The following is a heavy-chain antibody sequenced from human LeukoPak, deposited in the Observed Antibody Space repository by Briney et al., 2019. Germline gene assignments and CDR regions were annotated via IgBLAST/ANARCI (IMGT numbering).Heavy chain of an antibody. D-gene: IGHD2-2*01. V-gene: IGHV1-2*02. CDR2: INPNSGGT. CDR1: GYTFTGYY. CDR3: ASIRRVVVPAASAHGMEV. J-gene: IGHJ6*02. Sequence: ASVKVCCKASGYTFTGYYMHWVRQAPGQGLEWMGWINPNSGGTNYAQKFQGRVTMTRDTSISTAYMELSRLRSDDTAVYYCASIRRVVVPAASAHGMEVWGQGTTVTASS.